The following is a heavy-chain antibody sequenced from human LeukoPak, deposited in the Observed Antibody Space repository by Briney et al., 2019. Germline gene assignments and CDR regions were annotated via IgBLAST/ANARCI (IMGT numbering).Heavy chain of an antibody. Sequence: SETLSLTCTVSGGSIRSSYYYWGWIRQPPGKGLEWIGSIYDSGSTYYNPSLKSRVTISVDTSKNQFSLKLNSVTAADTAVYYCARDIKSGAFDIWGQGTMVTVSS. CDR3: ARDIKSGAFDI. D-gene: IGHD1-26*01. V-gene: IGHV4-39*02. J-gene: IGHJ3*02. CDR2: IYDSGST. CDR1: GGSIRSSYYY.